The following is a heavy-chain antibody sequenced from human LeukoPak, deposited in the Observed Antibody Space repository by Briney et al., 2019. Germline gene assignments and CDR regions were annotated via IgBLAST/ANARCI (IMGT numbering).Heavy chain of an antibody. D-gene: IGHD2-15*01. CDR1: GFTFSSYG. J-gene: IGHJ4*02. V-gene: IGHV3-30*18. Sequence: GGSLRLSCAASGFTFSSYGMHWVRQAPGKGLEWEAVISYDGSNKYYADSVKGRFTISRDNSKNTLYLQMNSLRAEDTAVYYCAKAAYIVVVVAPLDYWGQGTLVTVSS. CDR3: AKAAYIVVVVAPLDY. CDR2: ISYDGSNK.